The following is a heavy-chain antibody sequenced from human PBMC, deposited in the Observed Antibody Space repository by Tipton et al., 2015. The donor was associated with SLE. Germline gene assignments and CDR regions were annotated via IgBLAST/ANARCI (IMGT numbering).Heavy chain of an antibody. CDR3: ARGYPYSSGWSNWFDP. D-gene: IGHD6-19*01. V-gene: IGHV4-34*01. CDR1: GGSFSGYY. Sequence: LRLSCAVYGGSFSGYYWSWIRQPPGKGLEWIGEINHSGSTNYNPSLKSRVTISVDTSKNQFSLKLSSVTAADTAAYYCARGYPYSSGWSNWFDPWGQGTLVTVSS. CDR2: INHSGST. J-gene: IGHJ5*02.